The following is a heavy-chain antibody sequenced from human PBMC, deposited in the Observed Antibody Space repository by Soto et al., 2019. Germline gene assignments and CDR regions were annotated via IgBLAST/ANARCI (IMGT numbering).Heavy chain of an antibody. D-gene: IGHD3-16*01. CDR3: ARLMGASFGAYY. J-gene: IGHJ4*02. CDR2: IYPGDSDI. CDR1: GYRFTSYW. Sequence: PGESLKISCQGSGYRFTSYWIGWVRQMPGKGLEWMGIIYPGDSDIRYSPPFQGQVTMSADKSISTAYLQWSSLKASDTAMYYCARLMGASFGAYYWGQGTLVTVSS. V-gene: IGHV5-51*01.